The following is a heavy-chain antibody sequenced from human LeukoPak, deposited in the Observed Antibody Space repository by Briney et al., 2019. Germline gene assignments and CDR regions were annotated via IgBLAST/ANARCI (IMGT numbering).Heavy chain of an antibody. CDR3: ARATRGYYGSGSYGWFDP. CDR1: GGSFSGYY. Sequence: SETLSLTCAVYGGSFSGYYWSWIRQPPGKGLEWIGEINHSGSTNYNPSRKSRVTISVDTSKNQFSLKLSSVTAADTAVYYCARATRGYYGSGSYGWFDPWGQGTLVTVSS. J-gene: IGHJ5*02. V-gene: IGHV4-34*01. CDR2: INHSGST. D-gene: IGHD3-10*01.